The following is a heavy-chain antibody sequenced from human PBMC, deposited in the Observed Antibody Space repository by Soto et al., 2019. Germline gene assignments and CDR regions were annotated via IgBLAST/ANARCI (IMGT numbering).Heavy chain of an antibody. Sequence: EVQLVESGGGLVRPGGSLRLSCAASGFTFSSYWMHWVRHAPGKGLVWVSRMNEDGGTTDYADSVKGRFTISRDNAKNTLYLQMNSLGVEDTAVYYCASDLSGRADVWGQGTTVTVSS. CDR2: MNEDGGTT. CDR1: GFTFSSYW. J-gene: IGHJ6*02. CDR3: ASDLSGRADV. V-gene: IGHV3-74*02. D-gene: IGHD3-10*01.